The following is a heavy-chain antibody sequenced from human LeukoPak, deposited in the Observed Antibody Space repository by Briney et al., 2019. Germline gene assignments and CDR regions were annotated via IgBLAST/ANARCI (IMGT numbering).Heavy chain of an antibody. CDR1: GGSISSGDYY. J-gene: IGHJ4*02. V-gene: IGHV4-30-4*01. D-gene: IGHD6-19*01. Sequence: SQTLSLTCTVSGGSISSGDYYWSWIRQPPGKGLEWIGYIYYSGSTYYNPSLKSRVTISVDTSKNQFSLKLSSVTAADTAVYYCAREGGSGWNKYYFDYWGQGTLVTVSS. CDR2: IYYSGST. CDR3: AREGGSGWNKYYFDY.